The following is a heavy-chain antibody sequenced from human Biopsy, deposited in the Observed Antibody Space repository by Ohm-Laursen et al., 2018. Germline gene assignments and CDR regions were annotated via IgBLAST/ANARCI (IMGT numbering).Heavy chain of an antibody. CDR1: GGIFSSSA. V-gene: IGHV1-69*13. D-gene: IGHD1/OR15-1a*01. CDR2: IIGIFRTA. J-gene: IGHJ5*02. CDR3: ARGGGYNWNNGWFDP. Sequence: SVNVSCKASGGIFSSSAITWVRQAPGQGLEWMGGIIGIFRTAHYAQKFQGRVTITADEFMSTAYMELSSLRSEDTAVYYCARGGGYNWNNGWFDPWGQGTLVTVSS.